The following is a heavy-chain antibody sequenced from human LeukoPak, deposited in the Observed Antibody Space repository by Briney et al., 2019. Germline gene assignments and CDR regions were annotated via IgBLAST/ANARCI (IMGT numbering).Heavy chain of an antibody. D-gene: IGHD3-22*01. Sequence: ASVKVSCKASGYTFTSYYMHWVRQAPGQGLEWMGIINPSGGSTSYAQKFQGRVTMTWDTSISTAYMELSRLRSDDTAVYYCARDHARGSGYYYDSWGQGTLVTVSS. V-gene: IGHV1-46*01. J-gene: IGHJ5*01. CDR1: GYTFTSYY. CDR2: INPSGGST. CDR3: ARDHARGSGYYYDS.